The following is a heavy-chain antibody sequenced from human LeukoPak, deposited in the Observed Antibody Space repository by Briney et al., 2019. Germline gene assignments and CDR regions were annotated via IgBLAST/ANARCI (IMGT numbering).Heavy chain of an antibody. CDR2: IYYSGDT. J-gene: IGHJ4*02. D-gene: IGHD5-18*01. CDR1: GGSISSSSYY. CDR3: ARVGTAMVPTDY. Sequence: SETLSLTCTVSGGSISSSSYYWSWIRQPPGKGLEWIGSIYYSGDTYYNPSLKSRVTISVDTSKNQFSLKLSSVTAADTAEYYCARVGTAMVPTDYWGQGTLVTVSS. V-gene: IGHV4-39*07.